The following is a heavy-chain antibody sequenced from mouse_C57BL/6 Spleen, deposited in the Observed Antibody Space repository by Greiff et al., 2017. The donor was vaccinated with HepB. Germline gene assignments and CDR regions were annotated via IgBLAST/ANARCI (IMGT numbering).Heavy chain of an antibody. CDR3: TRRDNWYFDV. J-gene: IGHJ1*03. V-gene: IGHV6-6*01. CDR2: IRNKANNHAT. CDR1: GFTFSDAW. Sequence: EVKVEESGGGLVQPGGSMKLSCAASGFTFSDAWMDWVRQSPEKGLEWVAEIRNKANNHATYYAESVKGRFTISRDDSNSNVYLLMNSLRAEDTGIYCCTRRDNWYFDVWGTGTTVTVSS.